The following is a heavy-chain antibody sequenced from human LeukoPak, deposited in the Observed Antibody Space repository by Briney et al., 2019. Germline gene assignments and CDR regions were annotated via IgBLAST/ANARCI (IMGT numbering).Heavy chain of an antibody. V-gene: IGHV1-8*01. CDR3: ARGYPYYNYMDV. CDR1: GYTFTSYD. Sequence: ASVKVSCKASGYTFTSYDINWVRQATGQGLEWMEWMNPNSGNTGYAQKFQGRVTMTRNTSISTAYMELSSLRSEDTAVYYCARGYPYYNYMDVWGKRTTVTVSS. J-gene: IGHJ6*03. CDR2: MNPNSGNT.